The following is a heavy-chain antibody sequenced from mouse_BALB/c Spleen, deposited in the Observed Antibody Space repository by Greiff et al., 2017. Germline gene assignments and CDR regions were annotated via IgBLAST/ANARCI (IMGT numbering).Heavy chain of an antibody. Sequence: VKLMESGPGLVAPSQSLSITCTVSGFSLTGYGVNWVRQPPGKGLEWLGMIWGDGSTDYNSALKSRLSISKDNSKSQVFLKMNSLQTDDTARYYCARGRRHGTYYAMDYWGQGTSVTVSA. CDR2: IWGDGST. V-gene: IGHV2-6-7*01. CDR3: ARGRRHGTYYAMDY. CDR1: GFSLTGYG. J-gene: IGHJ4*01. D-gene: IGHD2-1*01.